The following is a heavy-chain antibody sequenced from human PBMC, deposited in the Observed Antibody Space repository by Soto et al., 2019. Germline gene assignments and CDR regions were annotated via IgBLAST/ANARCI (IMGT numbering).Heavy chain of an antibody. CDR2: IYYSGST. CDR1: GGSISSGDYY. D-gene: IGHD3-10*01. J-gene: IGHJ5*02. V-gene: IGHV4-30-4*01. CDR3: ARVPMVRGVSRWFDP. Sequence: SETLSLTCTVSGGSISSGDYYWSWIRQPPGKGLEWIGYIYYSGSTYYNPSLKSRVTISVDTSKNQFSLKLSSVTAADTAVYYCARVPMVRGVSRWFDPWGQGTLVTVS.